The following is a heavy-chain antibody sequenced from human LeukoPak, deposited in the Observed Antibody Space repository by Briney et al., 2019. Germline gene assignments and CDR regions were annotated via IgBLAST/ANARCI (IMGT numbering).Heavy chain of an antibody. J-gene: IGHJ3*01. CDR2: ISSNNGRII. CDR3: ARYYSDAFDV. CDR1: GFSFSDYY. Sequence: GGSLRLSCAASGFSFSDYYMTWIRQAPGKGLEWLSHISSNNGRIIYYADSVKGRFTISRDNTKNSLFLQMVSLRVEDTAVYYCARYYSDAFDVWGQGTVVTVSP. D-gene: IGHD3-10*01. V-gene: IGHV3-11*04.